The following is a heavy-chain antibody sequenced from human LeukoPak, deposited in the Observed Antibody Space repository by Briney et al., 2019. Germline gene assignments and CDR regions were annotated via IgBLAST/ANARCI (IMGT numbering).Heavy chain of an antibody. CDR2: ISAYNGNT. CDR1: GYTFTSYG. V-gene: IGHV1-18*01. D-gene: IGHD3-22*01. J-gene: IGHJ4*02. CDR3: ARGLFYYYDSSGDGDC. Sequence: ASVKVSCKASGYTFTSYGNSWVRQAPGQGLEWMGWISAYNGNTNYAQKLQGRVTMTTDTSTSTTYMELRSLRSDDTAVYYCARGLFYYYDSSGDGDCWGQGTLVTVSS.